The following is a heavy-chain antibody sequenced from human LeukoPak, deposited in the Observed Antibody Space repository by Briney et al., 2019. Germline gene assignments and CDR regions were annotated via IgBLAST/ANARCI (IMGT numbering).Heavy chain of an antibody. Sequence: SETLSLTCAVYGASFSGYYWSWTRQPPGKGLEWIGESNYSGSTNYNPSLKSRVTISVDTSKNQFSLKVTSVTAADTAVYYCAGGRGSGWYYWGHGTLVTVPS. CDR2: SNYSGST. V-gene: IGHV4-34*01. CDR3: AGGRGSGWYY. D-gene: IGHD6-19*01. J-gene: IGHJ4*01. CDR1: GASFSGYY.